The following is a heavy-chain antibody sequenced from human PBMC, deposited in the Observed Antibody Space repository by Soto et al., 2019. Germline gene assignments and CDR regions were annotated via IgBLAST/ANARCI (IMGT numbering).Heavy chain of an antibody. V-gene: IGHV3-23*01. J-gene: IGHJ6*02. CDR3: ARDNQSVLEWFTDVLYYYYYGMDV. Sequence: GGSLRLSCAASGFTFSSYAMSWVRQAPGKGLEWVSAISGSGGSTYYADSVKGRFTISRDNSKNTLYLQMNSLRAEDTAVYYCARDNQSVLEWFTDVLYYYYYGMDVWGQGTTVTVSS. CDR1: GFTFSSYA. CDR2: ISGSGGST. D-gene: IGHD3-3*01.